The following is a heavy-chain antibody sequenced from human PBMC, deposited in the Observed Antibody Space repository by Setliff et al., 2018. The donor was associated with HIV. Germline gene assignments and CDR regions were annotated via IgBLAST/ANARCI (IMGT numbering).Heavy chain of an antibody. CDR2: IYTSGST. V-gene: IGHV4-61*02. Sequence: SETLSLTCTVSGGSMSSGSYYWSWIRQPAGKGLEWIGRIYTSGSTNYNPSLKSRVTMSVDTSKNQFSLKLSSVTAADTAIYYCARKLRPGHGVDVWGQGTTVTVSS. CDR3: ARKLRPGHGVDV. D-gene: IGHD3-10*01. J-gene: IGHJ6*02. CDR1: GGSMSSGSYY.